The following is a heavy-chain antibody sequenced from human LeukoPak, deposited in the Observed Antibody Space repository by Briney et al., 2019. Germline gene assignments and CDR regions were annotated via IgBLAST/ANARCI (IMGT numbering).Heavy chain of an antibody. V-gene: IGHV3-74*01. Sequence: GGSLRLSCAASGFTFSSSWMHWVRQAPEKGLVWVSRINSDGSSTSYADSVKGRFTISRDNAKNTLFLQMNSLRAEDTAVYYCARDVLAAGATGTFDIWGQGTMVTVSS. CDR3: ARDVLAAGATGTFDI. CDR2: INSDGSST. D-gene: IGHD1-14*01. J-gene: IGHJ3*02. CDR1: GFTFSSSW.